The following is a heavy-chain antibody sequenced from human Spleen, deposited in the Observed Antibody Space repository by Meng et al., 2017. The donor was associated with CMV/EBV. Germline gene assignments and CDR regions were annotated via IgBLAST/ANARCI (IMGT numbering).Heavy chain of an antibody. Sequence: LSGAASGFTVSSYSMNWVRQAPGKGLEWVSSISSSSSYIYYADSVKGRFTISRDNAKNSLYLQMNSLRAEDTAVYYCARVAGERGGYWGQGTLVTVSS. CDR3: ARVAGERGGY. CDR1: GFTVSSYS. CDR2: ISSSSSYI. D-gene: IGHD1-1*01. V-gene: IGHV3-21*01. J-gene: IGHJ4*02.